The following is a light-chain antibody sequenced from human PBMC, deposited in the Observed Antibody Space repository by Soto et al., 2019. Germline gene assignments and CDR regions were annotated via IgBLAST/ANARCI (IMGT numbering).Light chain of an antibody. CDR3: HQRSNWLT. Sequence: EIVLTQSPATLSLSPGERATLSCRASQSVSSYLAWYQQKRGQAPRLLIYDASNRATGIPARFSGSGSGTDFTLTISSLEPEDFTVYYCHQRSNWLTFGGGTKVEIK. J-gene: IGKJ4*01. CDR2: DAS. V-gene: IGKV3-11*01. CDR1: QSVSSY.